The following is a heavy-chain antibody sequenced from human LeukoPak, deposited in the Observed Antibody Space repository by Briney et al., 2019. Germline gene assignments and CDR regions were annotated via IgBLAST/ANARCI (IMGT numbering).Heavy chain of an antibody. J-gene: IGHJ6*03. V-gene: IGHV1-2*02. CDR3: ARDYSSSWGLYCYYYYMDV. CDR2: INPNSGGT. D-gene: IGHD6-13*01. Sequence: ASVKVSCKASGYTFTGYYMHWVRQAPGQGLEWMGWINPNSGGTNYAQKFQGRVTMTRDTSISTAYMELSRLRSDDTAVYYCARDYSSSWGLYCYYYYMDVWGKGTTVTVSS. CDR1: GYTFTGYY.